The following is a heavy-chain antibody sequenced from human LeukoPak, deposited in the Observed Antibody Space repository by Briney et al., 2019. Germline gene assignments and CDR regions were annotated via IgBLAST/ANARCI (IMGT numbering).Heavy chain of an antibody. CDR3: APSGAARSGRYYFDY. CDR2: VDPEDGET. V-gene: IGHV1-69-2*01. J-gene: IGHJ4*02. Sequence: GATVKISCKASGYTFTDYYMHWVQQAPGKGLEWMGRVDPEDGETIYAEKFQGRVTITADTSTDTAYMELSSLRSEDTAVYYCAPSGAARSGRYYFDYWGQGTLVTVSS. CDR1: GYTFTDYY. D-gene: IGHD6-6*01.